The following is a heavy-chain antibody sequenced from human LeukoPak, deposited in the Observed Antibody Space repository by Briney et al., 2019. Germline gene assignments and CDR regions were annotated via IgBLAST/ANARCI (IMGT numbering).Heavy chain of an antibody. CDR3: ARAALYYYDSSGYYYATGRFDY. CDR1: GGSFSGYY. CDR2: INHSGST. Sequence: SETLSLTCAVYGGSFSGYYWSWIRQPPGKGREWIGEINHSGSTNYNPSIKSRVTISVDTSKNQFSLKLSSVTAADTAVYYCARAALYYYDSSGYYYATGRFDYWGQGTLVTVSS. D-gene: IGHD3-22*01. J-gene: IGHJ4*02. V-gene: IGHV4-34*01.